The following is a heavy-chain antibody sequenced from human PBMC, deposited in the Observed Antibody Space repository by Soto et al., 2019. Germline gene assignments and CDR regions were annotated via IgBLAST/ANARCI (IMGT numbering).Heavy chain of an antibody. D-gene: IGHD6-19*01. CDR1: GGSISSYY. CDR2: IYYGGST. CDR3: ARGGWKLFDY. Sequence: PSETLSLTCTVSGGSISSYYWSWIRQPPGKGLEWIGYIYYGGSTNYNPSLKSRVTISVDTSKNQFSLKLSSLTAADTAVYYCARGGWKLFDYWGQGTLVTVSS. V-gene: IGHV4-59*01. J-gene: IGHJ4*02.